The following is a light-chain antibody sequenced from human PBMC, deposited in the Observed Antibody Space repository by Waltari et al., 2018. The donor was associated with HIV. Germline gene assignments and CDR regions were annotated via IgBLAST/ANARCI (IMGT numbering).Light chain of an antibody. J-gene: IGKJ1*01. V-gene: IGKV3-20*01. CDR3: QQYSSSPRT. CDR2: GVS. CDR1: QSISANY. Sequence: ELVLSQSPGPLPLSPGERATLSCRASQSISANYLAWYQHKPGQAPRLLIYGVSSRASGIPDRFSGSGSGTDFTLTISRLEPEDFALYYCQQYSSSPRTFGQGTKVEIK.